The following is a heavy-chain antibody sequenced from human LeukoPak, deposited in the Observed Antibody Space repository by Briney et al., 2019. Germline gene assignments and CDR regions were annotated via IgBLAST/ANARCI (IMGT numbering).Heavy chain of an antibody. CDR1: GFSVTSNY. Sequence: AGGSLRLSCAASGFSVTSNYMSWVRQAPGKGLEWVSVTYSGGTTYYADSMKGRFTISRDTSKNTVYLQMNSLSAEDTAVYYCARDYRYYADWGQGTLVTVSS. J-gene: IGHJ4*02. V-gene: IGHV3-53*01. CDR2: TYSGGTT. D-gene: IGHD3-16*02. CDR3: ARDYRYYAD.